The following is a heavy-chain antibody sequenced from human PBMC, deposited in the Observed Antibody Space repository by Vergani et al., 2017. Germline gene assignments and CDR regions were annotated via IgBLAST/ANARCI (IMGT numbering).Heavy chain of an antibody. CDR1: GGTFSSYA. V-gene: IGHV1-69*12. CDR2: IIPIFGTA. J-gene: IGHJ6*02. CDR3: ARGIAIRRFGEXYPVTPYYYYGMDV. D-gene: IGHD3-10*01. Sequence: QVQLVQSGAEVKKPGSSVKVSCKASGGTFSSYAISWVRQAPGQGLEWMGGIIPIFGTANYAQKFQGRVTITADESTSTAYMELSSLRSEDTAVYYRARGIAIRRFGEXYPVTPYYYYGMDVWGQGTTVTVSS.